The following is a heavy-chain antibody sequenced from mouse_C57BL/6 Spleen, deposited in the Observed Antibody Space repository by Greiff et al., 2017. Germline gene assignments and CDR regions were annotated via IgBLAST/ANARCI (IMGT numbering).Heavy chain of an antibody. J-gene: IGHJ1*03. CDR1: GYTFTSYW. CDR2: IYPSDSET. D-gene: IGHD1-1*01. CDR3: ALYYGSSYWYFDV. V-gene: IGHV1-61*01. Sequence: QVQLQQPGAELVRPGSSVKLSCKASGYTFTSYWMDWVKQRPGKGLEWIGNIYPSDSETHYNQKFKDKATLTVDKSSSTAYMQLSSLTSEDSAVYYCALYYGSSYWYFDVWGTGTTVTVSA.